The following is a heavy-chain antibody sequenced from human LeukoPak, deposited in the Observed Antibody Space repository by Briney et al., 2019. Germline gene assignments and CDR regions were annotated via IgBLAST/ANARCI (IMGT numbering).Heavy chain of an antibody. J-gene: IGHJ4*02. D-gene: IGHD2-15*01. CDR2: ISGSGGST. Sequence: GGSLRLSCAASGFTSSSYAMSWVRQAPGKGLEWVSAISGSGGSTYYADSVKGRFTISRDNSKNTLYLQMNSLRAEDTAVYYCANLGIVVVVAATWHYWGQGTLVTVSS. CDR1: GFTSSSYA. V-gene: IGHV3-23*01. CDR3: ANLGIVVVVAATWHY.